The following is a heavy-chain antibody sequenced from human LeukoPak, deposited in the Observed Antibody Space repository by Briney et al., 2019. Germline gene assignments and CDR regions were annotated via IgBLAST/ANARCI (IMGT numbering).Heavy chain of an antibody. CDR2: IYYSGST. CDR3: ARADVTMVRGYYYYYYMDV. J-gene: IGHJ6*03. CDR1: GGSISSYY. Sequence: SETLSLTCTVSGGSISSYYWSWIRQPPGKGLEWIGYIYYSGSTNYNPSLKSRVTISVDTSKNQFSLKLSSVTAADTAVYYCARADVTMVRGYYYYYYMDVWGKGTTVTISS. V-gene: IGHV4-59*01. D-gene: IGHD3-10*01.